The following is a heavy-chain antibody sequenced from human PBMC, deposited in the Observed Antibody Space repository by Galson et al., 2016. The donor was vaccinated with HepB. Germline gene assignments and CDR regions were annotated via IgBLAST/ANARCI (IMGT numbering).Heavy chain of an antibody. CDR1: GFPFSSYG. CDR3: AKDGRIYCSSASCHDHFHY. CDR2: ISYDGSNK. J-gene: IGHJ4*02. Sequence: LRLSCAASGFPFSSYGMHWVRQAPGKGLEWVAFISYDGSNKKYADSVKGRFTISRDNSKKTLYLQMNSLRAEDTAVYYCAKDGRIYCSSASCHDHFHYWGQGTLVTVSS. D-gene: IGHD2-2*01. V-gene: IGHV3-30*18.